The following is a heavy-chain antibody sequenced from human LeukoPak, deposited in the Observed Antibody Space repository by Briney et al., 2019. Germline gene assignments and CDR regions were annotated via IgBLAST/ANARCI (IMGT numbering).Heavy chain of an antibody. D-gene: IGHD6-13*01. CDR2: ISGSGGST. J-gene: IGHJ4*02. CDR3: ANDPYSSSWKNFDY. V-gene: IGHV3-23*01. Sequence: GGSLRLSCAASGSTFSSYAMSWVRQAPGKGLEWVSAISGSGGSTYYADSVKGRFTISRDNSKNTLYLQMNSLRAEDTAVYYCANDPYSSSWKNFDYWGQGTLVTVSS. CDR1: GSTFSSYA.